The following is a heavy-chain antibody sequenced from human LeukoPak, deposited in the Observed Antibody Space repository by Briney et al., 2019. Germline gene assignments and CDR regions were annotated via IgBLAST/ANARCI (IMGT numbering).Heavy chain of an antibody. D-gene: IGHD2-2*02. V-gene: IGHV3-30*18. CDR1: GSTFSSYG. Sequence: PGRSLRLSCAASGSTFSSYGMHWVRQAPGKGLEWVAVISYDGSNKYYADSVKGRFTISRDNSKNTLYLQMNSLRAEDTAVYYCAKTLGYCSSTSCYTVGYYYYGMDVWGQGTTVTVSS. CDR2: ISYDGSNK. J-gene: IGHJ6*02. CDR3: AKTLGYCSSTSCYTVGYYYYGMDV.